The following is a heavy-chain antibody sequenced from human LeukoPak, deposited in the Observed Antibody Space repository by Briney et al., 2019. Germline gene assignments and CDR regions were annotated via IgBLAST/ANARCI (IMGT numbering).Heavy chain of an antibody. CDR2: VGPTGTDR. V-gene: IGHV3-21*01. CDR3: ATETIAHHYDY. J-gene: IGHJ4*02. D-gene: IGHD1-14*01. Sequence: SGGSLRLSCAASGFTFSSCGFNWVRQAPGKGLEWVPSVGPTGTDRYYADSVRGRFTISRDNAKNSMYLQMDSLREEDTAVYYCATETIAHHYDYWGQGTLLTVSS. CDR1: GFTFSSCG.